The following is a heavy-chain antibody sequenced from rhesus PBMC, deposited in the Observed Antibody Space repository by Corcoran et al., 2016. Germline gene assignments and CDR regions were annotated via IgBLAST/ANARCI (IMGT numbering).Heavy chain of an antibody. CDR1: GDTFTSYS. CDR3: ARIFPLYNSLDV. CDR2: INPSHGNT. D-gene: IGHD3-3*01. Sequence: QVQLVQSGAEVKKPGASVKLSCKASGDTFTSYSINWVRQDPGQGLELMGWINPSHGNTGNAQQFQGRVTMTRDTSTSTAYMELSSLRSEDTAVYYCARIFPLYNSLDVWGRGVLVTVSS. J-gene: IGHJ5-2*02. V-gene: IGHV1-200*01.